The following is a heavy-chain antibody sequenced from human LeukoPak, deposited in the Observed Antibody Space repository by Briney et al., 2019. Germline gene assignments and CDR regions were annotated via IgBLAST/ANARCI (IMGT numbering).Heavy chain of an antibody. Sequence: SETLSLTCTVSGGSITSYYWSWIRQPPGKGLEWIGYIYYSGSTNYNPSLKSRVTISVDTSRNQFSLKLSSVTAADTAVYYCVRTYSSGLYFDYWGQGTLVTVSS. V-gene: IGHV4-59*01. CDR1: GGSITSYY. CDR3: VRTYSSGLYFDY. CDR2: IYYSGST. D-gene: IGHD6-19*01. J-gene: IGHJ4*02.